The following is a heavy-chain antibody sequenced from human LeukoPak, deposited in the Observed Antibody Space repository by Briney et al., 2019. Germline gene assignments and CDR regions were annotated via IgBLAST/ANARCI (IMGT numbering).Heavy chain of an antibody. Sequence: GGSLRLSCAASEFTFPSYAMSWVRQAPGKGLEWVSGITNSGGNTYYADSVKGRFTISRDNSKSTLYLQMNSLRAEDTAVFYCAKGGQTDRFDYWGQGALATVSS. D-gene: IGHD5-12*01. J-gene: IGHJ4*02. CDR2: ITNSGGNT. CDR3: AKGGQTDRFDY. CDR1: EFTFPSYA. V-gene: IGHV3-23*01.